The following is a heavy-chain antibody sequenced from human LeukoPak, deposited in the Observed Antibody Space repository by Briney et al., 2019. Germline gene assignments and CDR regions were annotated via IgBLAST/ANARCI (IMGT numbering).Heavy chain of an antibody. V-gene: IGHV1-18*04. CDR2: ISAYNGNT. J-gene: IGHJ4*02. CDR1: GYTFTIYG. D-gene: IGHD6-13*01. CDR3: ARDLGQQLVHGLDY. Sequence: ASVKVSCKASGYTFTIYGISWVRQAPGQGLEWMGWISAYNGNTNYAQKLQGRVTMTTDTSTSTAYMELRSLRSDDTAVYYCARDLGQQLVHGLDYWGQGTLVTVSS.